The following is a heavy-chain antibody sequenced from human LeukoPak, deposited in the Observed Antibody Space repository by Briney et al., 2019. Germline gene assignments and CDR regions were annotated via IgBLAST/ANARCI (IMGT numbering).Heavy chain of an antibody. CDR1: GGSISSGGYY. Sequence: SETLSLNCTVSGGSISSGGYYWNWIRQHPGKGLEWIGYIYYSGSTYYNPSLKSRLTISVDTSKNQFSLKLTSLTAADTAVYYCATASPSFYYGSGSQYFDYWGQGTLVTVSS. D-gene: IGHD3-10*01. CDR3: ATASPSFYYGSGSQYFDY. J-gene: IGHJ4*02. CDR2: IYYSGST. V-gene: IGHV4-31*03.